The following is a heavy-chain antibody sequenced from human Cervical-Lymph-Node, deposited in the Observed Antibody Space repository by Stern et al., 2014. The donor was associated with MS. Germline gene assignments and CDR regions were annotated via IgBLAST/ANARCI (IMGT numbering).Heavy chain of an antibody. V-gene: IGHV1-3*01. Sequence: QVQLVQSGAEVKKPGASVKVSCKASGYTFTSYAMHWVRQAPGQRLEWMGWINAGNGNTKYSQKFQGRVTITRDTSASTAYMELSSLRSEDTAVYYCARVQSDFRSGYYFWGQGTLVTVSS. CDR1: GYTFTSYA. J-gene: IGHJ4*02. CDR2: INAGNGNT. CDR3: ARVQSDFRSGYYF. D-gene: IGHD3-3*01.